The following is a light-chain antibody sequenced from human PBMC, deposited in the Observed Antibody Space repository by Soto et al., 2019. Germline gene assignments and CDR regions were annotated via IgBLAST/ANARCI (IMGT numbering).Light chain of an antibody. CDR1: QSVSSY. V-gene: IGKV3-11*01. CDR2: DAS. J-gene: IGKJ4*01. Sequence: EIVLTQSPATLSLSPGERATLSCRASQSVSSYLDWYQQKPGQAPRLLIYDASTMATGIPARFSGSGSGTDFTLTISSLEPEDFAVYYCQQRSNWPFTFGGGTKVEIK. CDR3: QQRSNWPFT.